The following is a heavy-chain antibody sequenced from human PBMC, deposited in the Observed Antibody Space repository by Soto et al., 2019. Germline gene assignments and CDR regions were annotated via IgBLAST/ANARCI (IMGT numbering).Heavy chain of an antibody. CDR2: IFSSDSSA. CDR3: GTWRGSSLFDY. Sequence: PWESLKISCKASGFTFSSYSLGWVRHMPGKGLQWMGNIFSSDSSAKYSPSFVGQVTISLDRSINTAYLQWSSLKASDTAIFYCGTWRGSSLFDYWAPGTLVTVSS. V-gene: IGHV5-51*01. CDR1: GFTFSSYS. J-gene: IGHJ4*02. D-gene: IGHD2-2*01.